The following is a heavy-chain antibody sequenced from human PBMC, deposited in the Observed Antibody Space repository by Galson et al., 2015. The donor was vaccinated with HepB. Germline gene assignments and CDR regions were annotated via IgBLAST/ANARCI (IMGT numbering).Heavy chain of an antibody. CDR2: ISYDGSNK. CDR3: ARDRLAVAGNGGFDY. CDR1: GFTFSSYA. V-gene: IGHV3-30-3*01. Sequence: SLRLSCAASGFTFSSYAMHWVRQAPGKGLEWVAVISYDGSNKYYADSVKGRFTISRDNSKNTLYLQMNSLRAEDTAVYYCARDRLAVAGNGGFDYWGQGTLVTVSS. J-gene: IGHJ4*02. D-gene: IGHD6-19*01.